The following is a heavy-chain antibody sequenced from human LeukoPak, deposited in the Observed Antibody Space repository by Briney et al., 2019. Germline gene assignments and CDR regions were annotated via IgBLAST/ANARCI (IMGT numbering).Heavy chain of an antibody. J-gene: IGHJ4*02. CDR3: YYRVSSGYLT. V-gene: IGHV1-2*02. D-gene: IGHD3-22*01. Sequence: ASVKVSCKASGYTFTGYYMHWVRQAPGQGLEWMGWINPNSGGTNYAQKFQGRVTMTRDTSISTAYMELSSLRSDDTAVYYCYYRVSSGYLTWGQGTLVAVSS. CDR2: INPNSGGT. CDR1: GYTFTGYY.